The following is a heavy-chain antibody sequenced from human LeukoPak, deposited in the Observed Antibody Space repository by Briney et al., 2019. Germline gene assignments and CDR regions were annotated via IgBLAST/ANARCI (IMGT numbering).Heavy chain of an antibody. D-gene: IGHD3-22*01. V-gene: IGHV4-59*01. CDR3: ARDRNYDSSGSDRGFDY. CDR2: IYYSGST. J-gene: IGHJ4*02. Sequence: SEILSLTCTVSGGSISIYYWSWIRQPPGKGLEWIGYIYYSGSTNYNPSLKSRVTISVDTSKNQFSLKLSSVTAADTAVYYCARDRNYDSSGSDRGFDYWGQGTLVTVSS. CDR1: GGSISIYY.